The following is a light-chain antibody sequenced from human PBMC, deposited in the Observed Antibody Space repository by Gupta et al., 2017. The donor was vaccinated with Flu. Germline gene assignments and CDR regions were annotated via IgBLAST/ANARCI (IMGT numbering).Light chain of an antibody. V-gene: IGLV2-23*01. CDR1: NSEVDSYSF. J-gene: IGLJ1*01. CDR2: EDT. CDR3: DANAGSGV. Sequence: SALPQPASVSGSPGQSITISCTGSNSEVDSYSFVSWYQQTPGKVPKLLIYEDTNWPSGVSSCFSGATSGTTTTLTVAAREAADEYYYYADANAGSGVFGTGTTLSVL.